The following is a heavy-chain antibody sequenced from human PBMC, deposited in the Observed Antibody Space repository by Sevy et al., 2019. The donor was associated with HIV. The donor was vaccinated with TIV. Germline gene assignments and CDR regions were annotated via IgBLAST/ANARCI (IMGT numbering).Heavy chain of an antibody. CDR3: AKAGGINWFYYYYGMDV. V-gene: IGHV3-23*01. J-gene: IGHJ6*02. Sequence: GGSLRLSCAVSGVTFSDYAMSWVRQAPGKGLEWVSFISGFGDKTYYADSVRGRFTISRDNSKDTLHLQMNSLRAEDTAVHYGAKAGGINWFYYYYGMDVWGQGTTVTVSS. D-gene: IGHD1-1*01. CDR2: ISGFGDKT. CDR1: GVTFSDYA.